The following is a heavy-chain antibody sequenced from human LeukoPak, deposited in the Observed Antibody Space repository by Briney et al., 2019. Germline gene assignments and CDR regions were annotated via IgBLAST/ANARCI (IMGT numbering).Heavy chain of an antibody. CDR1: GYTFTDYY. CDR2: INPTSGAT. J-gene: IGHJ3*01. Sequence: DSVKVSCKASGYTFTDYYMYWVRQAPGQGLDWVGWINPTSGATNYAQKFQGRVTMSRDTSNNTSYMELSRLRSDDTAVYYCAREFRTTTWSFDAFDLWGQGTMVTVSS. D-gene: IGHD1/OR15-1a*01. V-gene: IGHV1-2*02. CDR3: AREFRTTTWSFDAFDL.